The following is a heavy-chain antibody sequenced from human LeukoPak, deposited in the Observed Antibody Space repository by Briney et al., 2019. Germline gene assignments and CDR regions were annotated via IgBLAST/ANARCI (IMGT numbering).Heavy chain of an antibody. Sequence: SETLSLTCAVYGGSFSGYYWSWIRQPPGKGLEWIGEINHSGSTNYNPSLKSRVAISVDTSKNQFSLKLSSVTAADTAVYYCSSGTTFDYWGQGTLVTVSS. V-gene: IGHV4-34*01. CDR2: INHSGST. CDR3: SSGTTFDY. CDR1: GGSFSGYY. D-gene: IGHD1-1*01. J-gene: IGHJ4*02.